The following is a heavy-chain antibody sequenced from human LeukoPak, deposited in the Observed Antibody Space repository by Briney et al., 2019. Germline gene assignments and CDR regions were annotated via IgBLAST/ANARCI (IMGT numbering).Heavy chain of an antibody. D-gene: IGHD1-26*01. J-gene: IGHJ4*02. CDR1: GYTFTGYY. Sequence: ASVKVSCKASGYTFTGYYMHWVRQAPGQGLEWMGWINPNSGGTNYAQKFQGRVTMTRDTSISTAYMELSRLRSDDTAVYYCARGALLSASTFDYWGQGTLVTVSS. CDR2: INPNSGGT. CDR3: ARGALLSASTFDY. V-gene: IGHV1-2*02.